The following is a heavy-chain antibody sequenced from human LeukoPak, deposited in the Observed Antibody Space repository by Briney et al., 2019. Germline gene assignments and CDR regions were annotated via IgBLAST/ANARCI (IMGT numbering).Heavy chain of an antibody. Sequence: SQTLSLTCTVSGGSISSGGYYWSWIRQHPEKGLEWIGSIYYSGSTNYNPSLQGRVTISLDTSRNQFSLKLSSVTAADTAVYYCASGDNDPLFDYWGQGTLVTVSS. CDR2: IYYSGST. D-gene: IGHD1-1*01. V-gene: IGHV4-31*03. CDR1: GGSISSGGYY. CDR3: ASGDNDPLFDY. J-gene: IGHJ4*02.